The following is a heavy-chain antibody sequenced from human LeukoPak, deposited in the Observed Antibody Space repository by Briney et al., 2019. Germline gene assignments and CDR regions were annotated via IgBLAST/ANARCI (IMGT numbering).Heavy chain of an antibody. Sequence: PGGSLRLSCAASGFTFSSYAVSWVRQAPGKGLEWVSGISGSGGSTHYADSVKGRFTISRDNSKNTLYLQMNGLRAEDTAVYYCAKSNPQWLVPCFDYWGQGTLVTVSS. V-gene: IGHV3-23*01. CDR1: GFTFSSYA. J-gene: IGHJ4*02. D-gene: IGHD6-19*01. CDR2: ISGSGGST. CDR3: AKSNPQWLVPCFDY.